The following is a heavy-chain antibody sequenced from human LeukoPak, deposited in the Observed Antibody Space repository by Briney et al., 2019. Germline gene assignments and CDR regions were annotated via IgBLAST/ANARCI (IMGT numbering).Heavy chain of an antibody. V-gene: IGHV3-30*18. CDR2: ISYGGSNK. CDR1: GFTFSSYG. CDR3: AKESSTMIVVVADYYGMDV. Sequence: GGSLRLSCAASGFTFSSYGMHWVRQAPGKGLEWVAVISYGGSNKYYADSVEGRFTISRDNSKNTLYLQMNSLRAEDTAVYYCAKESSTMIVVVADYYGMDVWGQGTTVTVSS. D-gene: IGHD3-22*01. J-gene: IGHJ6*02.